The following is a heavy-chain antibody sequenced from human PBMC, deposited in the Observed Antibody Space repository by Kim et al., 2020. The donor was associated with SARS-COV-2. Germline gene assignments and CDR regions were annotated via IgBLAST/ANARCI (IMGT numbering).Heavy chain of an antibody. CDR3: ASRRGLLLTIPFDY. J-gene: IGHJ4*02. Sequence: ADSVKGRFTISRDNSKNTLYLQMNSLRAEDTAVYYCASRRGLLLTIPFDYWGQGTLVTVSS. V-gene: IGHV3-23*01. D-gene: IGHD2-15*01.